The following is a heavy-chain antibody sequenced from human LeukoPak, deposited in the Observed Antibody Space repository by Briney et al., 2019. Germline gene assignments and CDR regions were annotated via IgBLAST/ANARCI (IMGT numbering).Heavy chain of an antibody. CDR3: ARIRSGGGAFDI. J-gene: IGHJ3*02. D-gene: IGHD3-10*01. V-gene: IGHV4-34*01. Sequence: SETLSLTCGVYGGSFSGYYWSWIRQAPGKALEWIGEINHSGSTNYNPSLKSRVTISVDTSKNHFSLKLRSVTAADTAVYYCARIRSGGGAFDIWGQGTRVTVSS. CDR2: INHSGST. CDR1: GGSFSGYY.